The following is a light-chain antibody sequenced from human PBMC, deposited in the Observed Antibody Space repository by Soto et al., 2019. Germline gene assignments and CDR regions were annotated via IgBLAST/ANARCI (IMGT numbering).Light chain of an antibody. CDR2: EVS. Sequence: QSVLTQPPSVSGSPGQSDTISCSGTSGDVGGYNYVSWYQQHPGTAPKLVIYEVSERPSAVPDRFSGSKSGNTASLTVSGLQADDEADYYCSSYAGNNIVVFGGGTKLTVL. CDR3: SSYAGNNIVV. CDR1: SGDVGGYNY. J-gene: IGLJ2*01. V-gene: IGLV2-8*01.